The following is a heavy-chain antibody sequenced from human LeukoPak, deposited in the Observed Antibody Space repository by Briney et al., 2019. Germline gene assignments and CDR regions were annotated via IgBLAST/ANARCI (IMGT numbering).Heavy chain of an antibody. CDR3: ARHRTPYYYDSSGYSFLYYFDY. CDR2: IYPGDSDT. D-gene: IGHD3-22*01. V-gene: IGHV5-51*01. CDR1: GYSFTSYW. J-gene: IGHJ4*02. Sequence: KGGESLKISCKGSGYSFTSYWIGWVRQMPGKGLEWMGIIYPGDSDTRYSPSFQGQVTISADKSISTAYLQWSSLKASDTAMYYCARHRTPYYYDSSGYSFLYYFDYWGQGTLVTVFS.